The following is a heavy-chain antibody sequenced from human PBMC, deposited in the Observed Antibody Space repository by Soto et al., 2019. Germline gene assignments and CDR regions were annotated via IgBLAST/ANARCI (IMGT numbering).Heavy chain of an antibody. Sequence: QVQLVESGGGLVKPGGSLRLSCVASGFTFSDHYMTWIRQAPGKGLEWLSYISTSSSYTNYADSVKGRFTISRDNAMNSLYLQMNSLRAEDTAVYYCARLRLTGYDYWGQGTLLTVSS. D-gene: IGHD5-12*01. J-gene: IGHJ4*02. V-gene: IGHV3-11*05. CDR3: ARLRLTGYDY. CDR2: ISTSSSYT. CDR1: GFTFSDHY.